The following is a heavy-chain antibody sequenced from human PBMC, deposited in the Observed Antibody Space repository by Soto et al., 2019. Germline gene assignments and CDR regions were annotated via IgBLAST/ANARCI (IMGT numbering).Heavy chain of an antibody. CDR1: GFTFSSYG. CDR2: ISYDGSNK. Sequence: QVQLVESGGGVVQPGRSLRLSCAASGFTFSSYGMHWVRQAPGKGLEWVAVISYDGSNKYYADSVKGRFTISRDNSKNTLYLQMNSLRAEDTAVYYCAKEGGVYYDSSGYYGVGGAFDIWGQGTMVTVSS. V-gene: IGHV3-30*18. CDR3: AKEGGVYYDSSGYYGVGGAFDI. J-gene: IGHJ3*02. D-gene: IGHD3-22*01.